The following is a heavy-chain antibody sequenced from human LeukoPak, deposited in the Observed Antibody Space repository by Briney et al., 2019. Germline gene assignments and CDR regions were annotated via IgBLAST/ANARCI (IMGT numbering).Heavy chain of an antibody. CDR3: AREYYYDSSGYRIDAFDI. Sequence: ASVKVSCKTSGYTFTSYYLHWVRQAPGQGLEWMGIINPSGGSTSYAQKFQGRVTMTRDTSTSTVYMELSSLKSEDTAVYYCAREYYYDSSGYRIDAFDIWGQGTMVTVSS. V-gene: IGHV1-46*01. CDR2: INPSGGST. J-gene: IGHJ3*02. D-gene: IGHD3-22*01. CDR1: GYTFTSYY.